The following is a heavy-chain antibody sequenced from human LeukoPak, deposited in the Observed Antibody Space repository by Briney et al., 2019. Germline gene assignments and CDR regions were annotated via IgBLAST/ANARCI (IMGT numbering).Heavy chain of an antibody. J-gene: IGHJ4*02. D-gene: IGHD3-10*01. CDR1: GFTFSSYA. CDR2: ISYDGSNK. CDR3: ARDSVEVRGVIIPYYFDY. V-gene: IGHV3-30-3*01. Sequence: GGSLRLSCAASGFTFSSYAMHWVRQAPGKGLEWVAVISYDGSNKYYADSVKGRFTIARDNSKNTLYLQMNSLRAEDTAVYYCARDSVEVRGVIIPYYFDYWGQGTLVTVSS.